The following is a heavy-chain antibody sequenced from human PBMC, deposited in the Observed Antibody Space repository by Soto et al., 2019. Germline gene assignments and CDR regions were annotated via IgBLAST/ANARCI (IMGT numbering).Heavy chain of an antibody. CDR1: GFTLDDYA. V-gene: IGHV3-9*01. Sequence: EVHLVESGGGLVQPGRSLRLSCTASGFTLDDYAMHWVRQPPGKGLEWVSGVSWKSTTIVYADSVKGRFTISRDSAKNSLYLQMNSLRAEDTALYYCAKGVDGSSWYGADSWGQGTLVTVSS. D-gene: IGHD6-13*01. CDR2: VSWKSTTI. CDR3: AKGVDGSSWYGADS. J-gene: IGHJ4*02.